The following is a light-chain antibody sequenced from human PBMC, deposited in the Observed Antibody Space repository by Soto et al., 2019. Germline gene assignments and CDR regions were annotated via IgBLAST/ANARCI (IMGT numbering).Light chain of an antibody. CDR1: QSLSSH. J-gene: IGKJ2*01. CDR2: STY. V-gene: IGKV1-39*01. Sequence: DIQMTQSPSALSASVGDRVTITCRASQSLSSHLHWYQEKPGKAPKLLIFSTYSLQSGVSSRFSGSGPGTDFNLTISNLQPEDAATYYCQQSYITPYTFGQGTNLEIK. CDR3: QQSYITPYT.